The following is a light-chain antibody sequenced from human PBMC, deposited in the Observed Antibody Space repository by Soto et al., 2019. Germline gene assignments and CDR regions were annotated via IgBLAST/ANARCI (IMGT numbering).Light chain of an antibody. J-gene: IGKJ3*01. CDR1: QSVNSN. CDR3: QQYDNLPLT. V-gene: IGKV3-15*01. CDR2: GAS. Sequence: EIMMTPSPVTLSVSPGERATLSCRASQSVNSNLAWYQQKPGQAPRLLIYGASTRATGIPASFIGNGSGTEFTLTINSLQPEDFAVYFCQQYDNLPLTFGPGTKVDIK.